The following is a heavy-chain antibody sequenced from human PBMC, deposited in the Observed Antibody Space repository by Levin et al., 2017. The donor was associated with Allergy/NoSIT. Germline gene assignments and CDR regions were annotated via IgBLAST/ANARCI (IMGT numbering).Heavy chain of an antibody. Sequence: GESLKISCTVSGLTFSASFMTWIRQAPGKGLEWISYISSRGTTVYYAESVKGRFTISRDNAKNSLYLQMNSLRIDDTALYYCAILGPVTDAGSRYWYFDLWGRGTLVTVSS. CDR2: ISSRGTTV. V-gene: IGHV3-11*01. D-gene: IGHD3-22*01. CDR1: GLTFSASF. J-gene: IGHJ2*01. CDR3: AILGPVTDAGSRYWYFDL.